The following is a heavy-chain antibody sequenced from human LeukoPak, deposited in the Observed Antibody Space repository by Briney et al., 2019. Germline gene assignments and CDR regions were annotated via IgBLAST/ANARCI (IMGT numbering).Heavy chain of an antibody. V-gene: IGHV3-48*03. D-gene: IGHD5-18*01. CDR3: PKIGVGYTYGNGFAS. Sequence: GGSLRLSCAASGFTFSSYEMNWVRQAPGKGLEWVSYISSSGSTIYYADSVKGRFTISRDDSKNTLYLQMNSLKTEDTAVYYCPKIGVGYTYGNGFASWGQGTLVTVSS. J-gene: IGHJ4*02. CDR2: ISSSGSTI. CDR1: GFTFSSYE.